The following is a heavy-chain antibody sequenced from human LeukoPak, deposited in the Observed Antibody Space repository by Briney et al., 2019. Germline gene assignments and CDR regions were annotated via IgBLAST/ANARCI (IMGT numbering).Heavy chain of an antibody. V-gene: IGHV3-30*04. D-gene: IGHD3-10*01. CDR1: GFTFSSYA. J-gene: IGHJ6*02. CDR2: ISYDGSNK. Sequence: GGSLRLSCAASGFTFSSYAMHWVRQAPGKGLEWVAVISYDGSNKYYADSVKGRFTISRDNSKNTLYLQMNSLRAEDTAVYYCARDLVRLGLWFGELFSGMDVWGQGTTVTVSS. CDR3: ARDLVRLGLWFGELFSGMDV.